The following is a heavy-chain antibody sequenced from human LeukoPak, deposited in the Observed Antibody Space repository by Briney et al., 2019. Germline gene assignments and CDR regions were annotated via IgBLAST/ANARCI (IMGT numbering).Heavy chain of an antibody. D-gene: IGHD4-11*01. J-gene: IGHJ4*02. CDR1: GFTFSNYA. Sequence: GGSLRLSCATSGFTFSNYAMTWVRQAPGKGLEWVSTISPSGGSTFSADSVRGRFTISRDNSKSTVFPQMNSLRAEDTAVYYCARADYTNYPPYYWGQGTLVTVSS. CDR2: ISPSGGST. V-gene: IGHV3-23*01. CDR3: ARADYTNYPPYY.